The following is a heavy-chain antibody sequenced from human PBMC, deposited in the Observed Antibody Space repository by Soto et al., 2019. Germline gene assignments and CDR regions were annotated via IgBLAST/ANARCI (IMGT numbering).Heavy chain of an antibody. D-gene: IGHD5-18*01. CDR1: GFTFSSYA. Sequence: GGSLRLSCAASGFTFSSYAMSWVRQAPWKGLEWVSAISGSGGSTYYADSVKGRFTISRDNSKNTLYLQMNSLRAEDTAVYYCVKDPQEEDTAEYYFDYWGQGTLVTVST. CDR3: VKDPQEEDTAEYYFDY. J-gene: IGHJ4*02. CDR2: ISGSGGST. V-gene: IGHV3-23*01.